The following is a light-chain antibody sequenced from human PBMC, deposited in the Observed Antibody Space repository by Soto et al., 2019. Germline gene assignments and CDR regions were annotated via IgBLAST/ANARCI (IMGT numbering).Light chain of an antibody. CDR2: DAP. J-gene: IGKJ5*01. Sequence: DIQMTQSPSSLSASVGDRVTITCQASQDINNFVNWYQQKPGKAPKLLIYDAPTLKTGVPSRFSGSGSGTDFRFTISSLQPEDFVTYYCQQSDDLPTFGQGTRLDIK. CDR3: QQSDDLPT. V-gene: IGKV1-33*01. CDR1: QDINNF.